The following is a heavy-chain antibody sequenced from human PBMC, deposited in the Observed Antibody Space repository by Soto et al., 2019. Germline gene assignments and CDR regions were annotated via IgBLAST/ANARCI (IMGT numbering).Heavy chain of an antibody. Sequence: QVQLVESGGGVVQPGTSLRLSCAASGFSLNNYGMNWVRQGPGKGLEWVAVISNNGSNSYYADSVRGRFTISRDNSKNTLHLQLNSLRPADTAVYYCATGGFCSGGSCPGYFFYYYGMNVWGQGTTVTVSS. CDR3: ATGGFCSGGSCPGYFFYYYGMNV. V-gene: IGHV3-30*03. J-gene: IGHJ6*02. CDR1: GFSLNNYG. D-gene: IGHD2-15*01. CDR2: ISNNGSNS.